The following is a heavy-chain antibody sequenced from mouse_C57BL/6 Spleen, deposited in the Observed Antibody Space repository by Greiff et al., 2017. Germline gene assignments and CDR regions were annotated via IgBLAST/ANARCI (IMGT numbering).Heavy chain of an antibody. V-gene: IGHV1-64*01. CDR2: IHPNSGST. CDR3: ARSTDYFYFDY. D-gene: IGHD2-4*01. J-gene: IGHJ2*01. Sequence: QVQLQQPGAELVKPGASVKLSCKASGYTFTSYWMHWVKQRPGQGLEWIGMIHPNSGSTNYNEKFKSKATLTVDKSSSTAYMQLSSLTSEDSAVYYCARSTDYFYFDYWGQGTTRTVSS. CDR1: GYTFTSYW.